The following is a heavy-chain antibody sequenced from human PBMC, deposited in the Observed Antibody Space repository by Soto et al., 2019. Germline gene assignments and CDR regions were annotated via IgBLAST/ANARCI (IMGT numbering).Heavy chain of an antibody. V-gene: IGHV3-30*18. CDR1: GFTFSSYG. CDR3: AKDRDRGYSYGPFDY. D-gene: IGHD5-18*01. J-gene: IGHJ4*02. Sequence: PGGSLRLSCAASGFTFSSYGMHWVRQAPGKGLEWVAVISYDGSNKYYADSVKGRFTISRDNSKNTLYLQMNSLRAEDTAVYYCAKDRDRGYSYGPFDYWGQGTLVTVSS. CDR2: ISYDGSNK.